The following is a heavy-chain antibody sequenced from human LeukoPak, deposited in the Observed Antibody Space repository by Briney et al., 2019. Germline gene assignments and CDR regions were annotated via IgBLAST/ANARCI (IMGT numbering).Heavy chain of an antibody. D-gene: IGHD1-1*01. J-gene: IGHJ3*02. V-gene: IGHV1-69*13. Sequence: SVKVSCRASGGTFSSYAISWVRQAPGQGLEWMGGIIPIFGTANYAQKFQGRVTITADESTSTAYMELSSLRSEDTAVYYCAVTTGTAASDAFDIWGQGTMVTVSS. CDR2: IIPIFGTA. CDR1: GGTFSSYA. CDR3: AVTTGTAASDAFDI.